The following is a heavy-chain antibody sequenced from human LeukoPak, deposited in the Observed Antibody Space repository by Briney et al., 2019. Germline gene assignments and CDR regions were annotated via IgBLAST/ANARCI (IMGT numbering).Heavy chain of an antibody. CDR1: GFTFSSYS. CDR3: ARDLDIVVVVAVTGGFDY. CDR2: ISGRSSTI. Sequence: GGSLRLSCAASGFTFSSYSMNWVRQAPGKGLEWVSYISGRSSTIYYADSVKGRFTISRDNDRNSLYLQMNGLRADDTAVYYCARDLDIVVVVAVTGGFDYWGQGTLVTVSS. V-gene: IGHV3-48*04. J-gene: IGHJ4*02. D-gene: IGHD2-15*01.